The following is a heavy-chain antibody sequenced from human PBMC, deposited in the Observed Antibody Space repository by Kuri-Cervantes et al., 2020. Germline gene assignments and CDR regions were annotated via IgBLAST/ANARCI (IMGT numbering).Heavy chain of an antibody. Sequence: GESLKISCAASGLTFSSYGMHWVRQAPGKGLEWVAVIWYDGSNKYYADSVKGRFTISRDNSKNTLYLQMNSLRAEDTAVYYCARDLSYYDSSGLFDPWGQGTLVTVSS. CDR3: ARDLSYYDSSGLFDP. CDR2: IWYDGSNK. V-gene: IGHV3-33*01. D-gene: IGHD3-22*01. J-gene: IGHJ5*02. CDR1: GLTFSSYG.